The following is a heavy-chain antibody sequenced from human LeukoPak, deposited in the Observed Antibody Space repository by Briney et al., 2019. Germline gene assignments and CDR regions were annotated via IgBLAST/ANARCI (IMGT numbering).Heavy chain of an antibody. CDR2: ISSSSSYI. CDR1: GFTFSSYS. V-gene: IGHV3-21*01. CDR3: AKDLYGSGSHGNDY. Sequence: GGSLRLSCAASGFTFSSYSMNWVRQAPGKGLEWVSSISSSSSYIYYADSVKGRFTISRDNAKNSLYLQMNSLRAEDTAVYYCAKDLYGSGSHGNDYWGQGTLVTVSS. D-gene: IGHD3-10*01. J-gene: IGHJ4*02.